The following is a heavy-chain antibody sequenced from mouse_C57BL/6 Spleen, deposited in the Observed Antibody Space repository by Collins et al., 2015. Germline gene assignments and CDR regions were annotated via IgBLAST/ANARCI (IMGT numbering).Heavy chain of an antibody. CDR1: GYTFTSYY. CDR3: TSYGNYEIFAY. V-gene: IGHV1S81*02. D-gene: IGHD2-10*01. CDR2: INPSNGGT. J-gene: IGHJ3*01. Sequence: QVQLQQSGAELVKPGASVKLSCKASGYTFTSYYMYWVKQRPGQGLEWIGEINPSNGGTNFNEKFKSKATLTVDKSSSTAYMQLSSLTSEDSAVYYCTSYGNYEIFAYWGQGTLVTVSA.